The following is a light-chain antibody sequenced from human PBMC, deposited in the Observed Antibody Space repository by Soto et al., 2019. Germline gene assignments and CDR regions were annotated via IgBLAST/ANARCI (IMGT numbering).Light chain of an antibody. Sequence: ILLTQSPSSLSASVGDRVTITCRASQGIDSSFAWYQQKPGKAPKLLIYKASTLKSGVPSRFSGSGSGTEFTLTISSLQPDDFATYYCQHYNSYSEAFGQGTKVDI. V-gene: IGKV1-5*03. CDR2: KAS. J-gene: IGKJ1*01. CDR1: QGIDSS. CDR3: QHYNSYSEA.